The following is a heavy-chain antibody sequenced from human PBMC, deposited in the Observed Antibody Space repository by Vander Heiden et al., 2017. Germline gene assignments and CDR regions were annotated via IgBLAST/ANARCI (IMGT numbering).Heavy chain of an antibody. V-gene: IGHV3-23*01. J-gene: IGHJ4*02. Sequence: ELKRWEFRGGFVPAGGSLGPPWSPSGLTFRTYAIGWVRQAPGKGLEWVSSMSGSGGSTYYADSVKGRFTISRDNSKNTLYLQMNSLRAEDTAVYYWAKDRWFGESHNRFDSWGQGTLVTVSP. CDR2: MSGSGGST. CDR3: AKDRWFGESHNRFDS. D-gene: IGHD3-10*01. CDR1: GLTFRTYA.